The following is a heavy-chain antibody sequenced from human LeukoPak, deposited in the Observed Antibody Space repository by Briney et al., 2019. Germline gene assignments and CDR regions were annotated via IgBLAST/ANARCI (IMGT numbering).Heavy chain of an antibody. V-gene: IGHV3-23*01. J-gene: IGHJ3*02. CDR3: AAGITIFGVVIITPPVVDAFDI. D-gene: IGHD3-3*01. CDR2: ISGSGGST. Sequence: PGGSLRLSCAASGFTFSSYAMSWVRQAPGKGLEWVSAISGSGGSTYHADSVKGRFTISRDNSKNTLYLQMNSLRAEDTAVYYCAAGITIFGVVIITPPVVDAFDIWGQGTMVTVSS. CDR1: GFTFSSYA.